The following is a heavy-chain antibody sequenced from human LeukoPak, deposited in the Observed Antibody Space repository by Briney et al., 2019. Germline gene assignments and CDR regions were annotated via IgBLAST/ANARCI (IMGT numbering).Heavy chain of an antibody. CDR3: ARGSYDSSGVSFDY. D-gene: IGHD3-22*01. CDR1: GGTFSSYA. CDR2: IIPIFGTA. V-gene: IGHV1-69*05. J-gene: IGHJ4*02. Sequence: GASVKVSCKASGGTFSSYAISWVRQAPGQGLEWMGRIIPIFGTANYAQKFQGRVTITTDESTSTAYMELSSLRSEDTAVYYCARGSYDSSGVSFDYWGQGTLVTVSS.